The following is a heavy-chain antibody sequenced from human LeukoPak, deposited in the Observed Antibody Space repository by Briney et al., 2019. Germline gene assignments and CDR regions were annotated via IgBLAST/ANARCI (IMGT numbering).Heavy chain of an antibody. V-gene: IGHV3-7*01. CDR2: IKQDGSET. J-gene: IGHJ4*02. Sequence: TGGSLRLSCAASGFTFSSYWMTWVRQAPGKGLEWVANIKQDGSETFYVDSVKGRFTISRDNAKNSLYLQMNSLRAEDTAVYYCARGAYYYEDWGQGTLVTVSS. CDR1: GFTFSSYW. CDR3: ARGAYYYED. D-gene: IGHD3-22*01.